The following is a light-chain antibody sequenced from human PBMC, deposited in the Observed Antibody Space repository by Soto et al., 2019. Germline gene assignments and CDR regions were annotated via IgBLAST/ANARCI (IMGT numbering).Light chain of an antibody. CDR2: GAS. V-gene: IGKV3-20*01. J-gene: IGKJ2*01. Sequence: EIVLTQSPGTLFLPPGERATLSCRASQSVSRTYIAWYQQNPGRAPRLLIYGASSRATGIPDRFSGSGSGTDFTLTINRLEPEDFAVYFCQQYGRSPPFTFGQGTKVDIK. CDR3: QQYGRSPPFT. CDR1: QSVSRTY.